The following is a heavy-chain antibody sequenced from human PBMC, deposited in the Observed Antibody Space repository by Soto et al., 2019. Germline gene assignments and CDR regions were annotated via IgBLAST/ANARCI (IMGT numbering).Heavy chain of an antibody. D-gene: IGHD3-16*01. CDR1: GFSLTTTGVG. J-gene: IGHJ3*02. V-gene: IGHV2-5*01. Sequence: QTTLKESGPTLVKPTQTLTLTCTFSGFSLTTTGVGVGWIRQAPGKALDWLALIYWNDEKLYSPSLRSRFTIPKDTYSNQVVLTMTNMDPADPATYACAHLLGGVISKGGGAFDIWGQGTMVTVSS. CDR2: IYWNDEK. CDR3: AHLLGGVISKGGGAFDI.